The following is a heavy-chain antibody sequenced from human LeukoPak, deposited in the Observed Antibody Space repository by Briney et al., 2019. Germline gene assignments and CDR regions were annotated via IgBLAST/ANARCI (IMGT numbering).Heavy chain of an antibody. V-gene: IGHV1-69*04. J-gene: IGHJ6*02. CDR2: IIPILGIA. Sequence: SVKVSCKASGGTFSSYAISWVRQAPGQGLEWMGRIIPILGIANYAQKFQGRVTITADKSTSTAYMELSSLRSEDTAVHYCARVYSYGSVYYYYGMDVWGQGTTVTVSS. CDR3: ARVYSYGSVYYYYGMDV. D-gene: IGHD5-18*01. CDR1: GGTFSSYA.